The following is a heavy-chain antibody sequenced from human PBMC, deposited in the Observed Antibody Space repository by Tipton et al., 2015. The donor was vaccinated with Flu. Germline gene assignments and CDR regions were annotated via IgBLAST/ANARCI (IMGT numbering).Heavy chain of an antibody. D-gene: IGHD3-22*01. CDR1: GGSISSSSYY. CDR2: IYYSGNT. CDR3: ARDGFITMIVVVTPGAFDI. J-gene: IGHJ3*02. V-gene: IGHV4-39*07. Sequence: LRLSCTVSGGSISSSSYYWGWIRQPPGKGLEWIGSIYYSGNTYYNPSLKSRVTISVATSKNQFSLKLSSVTAADTAVYYCARDGFITMIVVVTPGAFDIWGQGTMVTVSS.